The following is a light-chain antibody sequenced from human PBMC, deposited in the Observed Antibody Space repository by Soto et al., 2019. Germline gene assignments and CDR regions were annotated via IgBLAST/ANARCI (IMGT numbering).Light chain of an antibody. Sequence: EIAMTQSPATLSVSPGERATLSCRANQSVSSKLAWYQQKPGQAPRLLIYDASTRATGIPARFSGSGSGTEFTLTISSLQSEDFAVYYCQQFNNWPRTFGQGTKVEIK. CDR3: QQFNNWPRT. CDR1: QSVSSK. CDR2: DAS. J-gene: IGKJ1*01. V-gene: IGKV3-15*01.